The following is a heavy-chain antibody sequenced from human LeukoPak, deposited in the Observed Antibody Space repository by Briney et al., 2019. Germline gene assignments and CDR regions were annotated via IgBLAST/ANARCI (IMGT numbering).Heavy chain of an antibody. D-gene: IGHD4-17*01. CDR2: ISSNGGST. CDR3: AKDRDYGDYVFGY. V-gene: IGHV3-64*01. CDR1: GFTFSSYA. J-gene: IGHJ4*02. Sequence: QSGGSLRLSCAASGFTFSSYAMHWVRQAPGKGLEYVSAISSNGGSTYYANSVKGRFAISRDNSKNTLYLQMNSLRAEDTAVYYCAKDRDYGDYVFGYWGQGTLVTVSS.